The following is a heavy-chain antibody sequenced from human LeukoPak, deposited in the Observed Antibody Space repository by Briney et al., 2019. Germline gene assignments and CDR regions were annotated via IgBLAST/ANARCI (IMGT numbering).Heavy chain of an antibody. D-gene: IGHD4-17*01. J-gene: IGHJ4*02. CDR2: IYTSGST. CDR1: GGSISSYY. V-gene: IGHV4-4*07. CDR3: ANSIDFDYGDYYFDF. Sequence: SETLSLTCTVSGGSISSYYWSWIRQPAGKGLEWIGRIYTSGSTNYNPSLKSRVTISLDTSKNQFSLKLSSVTAADTAVCYCANSIDFDYGDYYFDFWGQGDLVTISS.